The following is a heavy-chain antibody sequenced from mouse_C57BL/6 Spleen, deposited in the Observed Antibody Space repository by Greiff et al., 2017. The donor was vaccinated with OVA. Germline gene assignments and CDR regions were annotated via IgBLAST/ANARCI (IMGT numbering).Heavy chain of an antibody. V-gene: IGHV1-64*01. J-gene: IGHJ1*03. CDR1: GYTFTSYW. CDR3: ARRLHWYFDV. CDR2: IHPNSGST. Sequence: QVQLQQSGAELVKPGASVKLSCKASGYTFTSYWMRWVKQRPGQGLEWIGMIHPNSGSTNYNEKFKSKATLTVDKSSSTAYMQLSSLTSEDSAVYYCARRLHWYFDVWGTGTTVTVSS.